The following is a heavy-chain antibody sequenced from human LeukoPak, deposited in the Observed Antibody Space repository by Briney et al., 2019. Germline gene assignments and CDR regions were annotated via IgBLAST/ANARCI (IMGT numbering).Heavy chain of an antibody. Sequence: SETLSLTCAVYGGSFSGYYWSWIRQPPGKGLEWIGEINHSGSTNYNPSLKSRVTISVDTSKNQFSLKLSSVTATDTAVYYCARSEGHDYGDLYYFDYWGQGTLVTVSS. CDR1: GGSFSGYY. D-gene: IGHD4-17*01. CDR2: INHSGST. CDR3: ARSEGHDYGDLYYFDY. V-gene: IGHV4-34*01. J-gene: IGHJ4*02.